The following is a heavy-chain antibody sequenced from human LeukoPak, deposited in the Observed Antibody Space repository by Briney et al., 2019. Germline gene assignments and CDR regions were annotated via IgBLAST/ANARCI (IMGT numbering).Heavy chain of an antibody. CDR2: IYYSGST. CDR3: ARFLEWASYYYYGMDV. CDR1: GGSISSGGYC. D-gene: IGHD3-3*01. V-gene: IGHV4-31*03. Sequence: SQTLSLTCTVSGGSISSGGYCWSWIRQHPGKGLEWIGYIYYSGSTYYNPSLKSRVTISVDTSKNQFPLKLSSVTAADTAVYYCARFLEWASYYYYGMDVWGQGTTVTVSS. J-gene: IGHJ6*02.